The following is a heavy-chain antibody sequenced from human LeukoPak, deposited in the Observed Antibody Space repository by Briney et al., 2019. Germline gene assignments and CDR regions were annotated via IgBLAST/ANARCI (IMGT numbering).Heavy chain of an antibody. V-gene: IGHV4-61*02. CDR1: GGSISSGSYY. D-gene: IGHD3-10*01. Sequence: PSETLSLTCTVSGGSISSGSYYWSWIRQPAGKGLEWIGRIYTSGSTNYNPSLKSRVTISVDTSKNQFSLKLSSVTAADTAVYYCARSTYYYGSGSYDYWGQGTLVTVSS. J-gene: IGHJ4*02. CDR3: ARSTYYYGSGSYDY. CDR2: IYTSGST.